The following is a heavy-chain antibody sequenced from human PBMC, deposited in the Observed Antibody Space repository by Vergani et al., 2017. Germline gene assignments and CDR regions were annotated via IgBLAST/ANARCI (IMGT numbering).Heavy chain of an antibody. CDR3: ATEADSSSSDGYYYYDGMDV. Sequence: QVQLVQSGAEVKKPGASVKVSCKVSGYTLTELSMHWVRQAPGKGLEWMGGFDPEDGETSYAQKFQGRVTMTEDTSTDTAYMELSSLRSEDTAVYYCATEADSSSSDGYYYYDGMDVWGQGTTVTVSS. CDR2: FDPEDGET. CDR1: GYTLTELS. J-gene: IGHJ6*02. D-gene: IGHD6-6*01. V-gene: IGHV1-24*01.